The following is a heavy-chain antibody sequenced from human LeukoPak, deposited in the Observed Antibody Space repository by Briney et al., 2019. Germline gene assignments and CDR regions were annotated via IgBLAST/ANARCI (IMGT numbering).Heavy chain of an antibody. CDR3: AKDPRFLGYDSNFYWYFDL. Sequence: GGSLRLSCATSGFTFNNYAMHWVRQAPSKGLEWVAVISYDGSNKYYADSVKGRFTISRDNSKNTLYLQMNSLRAEDTAVYYCAKDPRFLGYDSNFYWYFDLWGRGTLVTVSS. D-gene: IGHD5-12*01. CDR1: GFTFNNYA. CDR2: ISYDGSNK. V-gene: IGHV3-30*04. J-gene: IGHJ2*01.